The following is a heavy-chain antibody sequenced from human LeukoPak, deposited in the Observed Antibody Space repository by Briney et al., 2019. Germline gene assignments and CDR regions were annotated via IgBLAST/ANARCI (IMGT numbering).Heavy chain of an antibody. CDR1: GYTFSSYY. CDR2: IIPSDGFT. J-gene: IGHJ4*02. CDR3: ARASSPLDY. Sequence: ASVKVSCKASGYTFSSYYVHWVRQAPGQGLEWMGMIIPSDGFTSYAQKFQGRVTMTRDMSTSTVYMELSSLRSDDTAVYYCARASSPLDYWGQGTLVTVSS. V-gene: IGHV1-46*01.